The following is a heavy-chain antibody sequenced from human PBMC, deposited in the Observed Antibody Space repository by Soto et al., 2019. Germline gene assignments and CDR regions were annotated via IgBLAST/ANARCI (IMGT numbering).Heavy chain of an antibody. CDR2: INSDGSST. D-gene: IGHD1-26*01. Sequence: TWGSLRLSCSASGFTFSSYWMHWCRQAPGKGLVWVSRINSDGSSTSYADSVKGRFTISRDNAKNTLYLQMNSLRGEDTAVYYCARDGYSGSYLGVFDIWGQGTMVTVSS. J-gene: IGHJ3*02. CDR3: ARDGYSGSYLGVFDI. CDR1: GFTFSSYW. V-gene: IGHV3-74*01.